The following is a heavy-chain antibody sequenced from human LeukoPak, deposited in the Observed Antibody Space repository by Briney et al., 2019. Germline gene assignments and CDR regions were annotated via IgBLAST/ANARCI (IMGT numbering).Heavy chain of an antibody. CDR2: ISYDGSNK. Sequence: GGSLRLSCAASGFTFSSYAMHWVRQAPGKGLEWVAVISYDGSNKYYADSVKGRFTISRDNSKNTLYLQMNSLRAEDTAVYYCAKSSDSSSLRDYFDYWGQGTLVTVSS. CDR3: AKSSDSSSLRDYFDY. V-gene: IGHV3-30-3*02. CDR1: GFTFSSYA. J-gene: IGHJ4*02. D-gene: IGHD6-6*01.